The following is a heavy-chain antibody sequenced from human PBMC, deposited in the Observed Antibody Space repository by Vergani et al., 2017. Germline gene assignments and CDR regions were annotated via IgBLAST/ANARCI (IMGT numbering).Heavy chain of an antibody. V-gene: IGHV4-30-4*08. CDR3: DKDKGHVDTAMDHYYNDVMDV. CDR2: IYYSGST. D-gene: IGHD5-18*01. Sequence: QVQLQESGPGLVKPSQTLSLTCTVSGGSISSGGYYWSWIRQPPGKGLEWIGYIYYSGSTYYNPSLKSRVTISVDTSKNQFSLKLSSVTAADTAVYYCDKDKGHVDTAMDHYYNDVMDVWNQGTMVTVSS. CDR1: GGSISSGGYY. J-gene: IGHJ6*02.